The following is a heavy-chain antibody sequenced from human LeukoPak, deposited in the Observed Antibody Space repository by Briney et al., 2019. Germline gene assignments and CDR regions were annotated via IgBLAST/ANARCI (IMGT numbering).Heavy chain of an antibody. Sequence: GGSLRLSCAVSGITFSSYSMNWVRQAPGKGLEWVSVISSRSTYMYYADSVKGRFTISRDNAQNSLYLQMNSLRAEDTAVCYCAVTEAGGYFDFWGRGTLVTVSS. J-gene: IGHJ2*01. CDR1: GITFSSYS. CDR2: ISSRSTYM. D-gene: IGHD3-16*01. CDR3: AVTEAGGYFDF. V-gene: IGHV3-21*01.